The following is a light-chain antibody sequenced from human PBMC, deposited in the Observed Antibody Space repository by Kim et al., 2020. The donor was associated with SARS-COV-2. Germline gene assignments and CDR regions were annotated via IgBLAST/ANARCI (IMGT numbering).Light chain of an antibody. CDR3: QTWDSGIGI. J-gene: IGLJ2*01. V-gene: IGLV4-69*01. CDR1: SGHSSYA. Sequence: ASVKLTCTLSSGHSSYAIAWHQQQPEKGPRFLMKVNSDGSHTKGDGIPDRFSGSSSGAERYLIISSLQSEDEADYYCQTWDSGIGIFGGGTILTVL. CDR2: VNSDGSH.